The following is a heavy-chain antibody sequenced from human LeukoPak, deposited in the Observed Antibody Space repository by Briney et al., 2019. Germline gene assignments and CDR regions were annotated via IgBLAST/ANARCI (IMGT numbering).Heavy chain of an antibody. V-gene: IGHV3-48*03. CDR1: GFTFSSYE. CDR2: ISSSGSTI. Sequence: PGGSLRLSCAASGFTFSSYEMNWVRQAPGKGLEWVSYISSSGSTIYYADSAKGRFTISRDNAKNSLYLQMNSLRAEDTAVYYCATKERWLQFDDAFDIWGQGTMVTVSS. D-gene: IGHD5-24*01. J-gene: IGHJ3*02. CDR3: ATKERWLQFDDAFDI.